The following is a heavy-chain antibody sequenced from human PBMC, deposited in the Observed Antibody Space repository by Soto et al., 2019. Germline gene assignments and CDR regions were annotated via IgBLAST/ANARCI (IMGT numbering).Heavy chain of an antibody. CDR1: GGSIKSGDYY. J-gene: IGHJ5*02. CDR3: ARDRRWLPRGPRFDP. D-gene: IGHD5-12*01. Sequence: SETLSLTCTVSGGSIKSGDYYWTWVRQPPGKGLEWIGYIYYDGNSQHNPSLKSRVTMSIDTSKNQFSLNLSSVTAADTAVYYCARDRRWLPRGPRFDPWGQGKLVTVSS. V-gene: IGHV4-30-4*01. CDR2: IYYDGNS.